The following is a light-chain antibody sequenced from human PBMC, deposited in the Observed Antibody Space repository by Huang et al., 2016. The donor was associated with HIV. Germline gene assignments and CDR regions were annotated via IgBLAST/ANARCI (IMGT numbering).Light chain of an antibody. J-gene: IGKJ2*01. CDR2: DAS. V-gene: IGKV3-11*01. CDR3: QQRSSWYT. Sequence: EIVLTQSPATLSLSPGESATLSCRASQSASTYLAWYQQKPGQAPRLLIYDASNRATGIPARFSGSGSGTDFTLTISSLEPEDFAIYYCQQRSSWYTFGQGTKLEIK. CDR1: QSASTY.